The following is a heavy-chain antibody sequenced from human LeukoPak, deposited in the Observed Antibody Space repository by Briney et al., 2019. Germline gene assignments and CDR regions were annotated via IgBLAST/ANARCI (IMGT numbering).Heavy chain of an antibody. J-gene: IGHJ4*02. V-gene: IGHV4-39*01. CDR2: IFHSGSP. Sequence: SETLSLTCTVSGDSISSSSYYWGWIRQPPGKGLEWIGSIFHSGSPYYNPSLKSRVTISVDTSKNQFSLKLTSVTAADTAVYYCARYEAVAGVFDYWGQGTLVTASS. D-gene: IGHD6-19*01. CDR1: GDSISSSSYY. CDR3: ARYEAVAGVFDY.